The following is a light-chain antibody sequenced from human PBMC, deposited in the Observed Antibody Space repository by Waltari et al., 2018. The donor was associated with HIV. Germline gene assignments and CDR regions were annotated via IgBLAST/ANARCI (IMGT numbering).Light chain of an antibody. V-gene: IGLV2-23*01. Sequence: QSALTQPASVSGSPGQSITISCTGTSSDVGSYNLVSWYQQHPGKAPKLMIYEGSKRPSGVSNRFSGSKSSNTASLTISGLQAEDEADYYCCSYAGSSNVVFGGGTKLTVL. J-gene: IGLJ2*01. CDR3: CSYAGSSNVV. CDR2: EGS. CDR1: SSDVGSYNL.